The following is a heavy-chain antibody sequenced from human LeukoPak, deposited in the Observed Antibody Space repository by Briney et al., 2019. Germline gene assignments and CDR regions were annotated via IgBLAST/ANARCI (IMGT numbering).Heavy chain of an antibody. J-gene: IGHJ4*02. D-gene: IGHD3-3*01. CDR3: ATKYYDFWSGPRGYFDY. Sequence: SETLSLTCAVYGGSFSGYYWSWIRQPPGKGLEWIGEINHSGSTNYNPSLKSRVTISVDTSKNQFSLKLSSATAADTAVYYCATKYYDFWSGPRGYFDYWGQGTLVTVSS. V-gene: IGHV4-34*01. CDR2: INHSGST. CDR1: GGSFSGYY.